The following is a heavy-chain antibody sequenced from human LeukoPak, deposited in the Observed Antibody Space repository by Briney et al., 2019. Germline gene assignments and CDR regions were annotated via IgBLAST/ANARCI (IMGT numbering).Heavy chain of an antibody. CDR2: ISSSGSTI. CDR1: GFTFSSYE. J-gene: IGHJ3*02. D-gene: IGHD6-13*01. Sequence: GGSLRLSCAASGFTFSSYEMNWVRQAPGKGLEWVSYISSSGSTIYYADSVKGRFTISRDNAKNSLYLQMNSLRAEDTAVYYRARAAAAGTGRSAFDIWGQGTMVTVSS. V-gene: IGHV3-48*03. CDR3: ARAAAAGTGRSAFDI.